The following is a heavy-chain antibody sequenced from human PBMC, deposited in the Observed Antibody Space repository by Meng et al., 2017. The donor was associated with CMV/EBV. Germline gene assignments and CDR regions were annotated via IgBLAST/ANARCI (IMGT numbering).Heavy chain of an antibody. CDR3: AKGRSVDTAMVSEEMATPFDY. V-gene: IGHV3-9*01. CDR1: GFTFDDYA. J-gene: IGHJ4*02. Sequence: SCAASGFTFDDYAMHWVRQAPGKGLEWVSGISWNSGSIGYADSVKGRFTISRDNAKNSLYLQMNSLRAEDTALYYCAKGRSVDTAMVSEEMATPFDYWGQGTLVTVSS. CDR2: ISWNSGSI. D-gene: IGHD5-18*01.